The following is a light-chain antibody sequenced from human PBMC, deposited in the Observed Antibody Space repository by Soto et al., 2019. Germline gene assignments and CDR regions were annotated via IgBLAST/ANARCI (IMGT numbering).Light chain of an antibody. CDR3: HQRQSWPRT. J-gene: IGKJ1*01. Sequence: EIVLTQSPGTLSFSPGARAPLSCRASQSVSSLYLAWSQQNPGQAPRLLIYAASSRATGIPARFSASGSGTDFTLTISDVQPEDFALYYCHQRQSWPRTFGQGTKVDIK. CDR2: AAS. V-gene: IGKV3D-20*02. CDR1: QSVSSLY.